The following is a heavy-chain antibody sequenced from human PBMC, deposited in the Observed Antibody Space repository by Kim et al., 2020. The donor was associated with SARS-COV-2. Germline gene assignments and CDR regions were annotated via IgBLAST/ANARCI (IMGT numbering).Heavy chain of an antibody. D-gene: IGHD3-10*01. Sequence: SETLSLTCSVSGGSISSGGYYWSWIRQHPGKGLEWIGYIYYTGSTYYNPSLESRVTISVDTSKNQFSLKLSSVTAADTAVYYCASMTTVRGLYYFDYWGQGTLVTVSS. CDR3: ASMTTVRGLYYFDY. J-gene: IGHJ4*02. CDR2: IYYTGST. CDR1: GGSISSGGYY. V-gene: IGHV4-31*03.